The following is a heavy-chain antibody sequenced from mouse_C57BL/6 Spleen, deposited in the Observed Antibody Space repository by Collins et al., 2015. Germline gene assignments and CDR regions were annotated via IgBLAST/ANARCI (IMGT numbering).Heavy chain of an antibody. V-gene: IGHV9-1*01. J-gene: IGHJ2*01. Sequence: GKGFKWMGMIYTDTGEPTYAEEFKGRFAFSLETSASTAYLQINNLKNEDTATYFCVFGYYYGCNYPWGQGTTLTVSS. D-gene: IGHD1-1*01. CDR3: VFGYYYGCNYP. CDR2: IYTDTGEP.